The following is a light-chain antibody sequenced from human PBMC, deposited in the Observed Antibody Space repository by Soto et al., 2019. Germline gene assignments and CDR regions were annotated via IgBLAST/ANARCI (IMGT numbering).Light chain of an antibody. CDR3: QHCQPYGDSPPLT. CDR1: QSVISK. J-gene: IGKJ4*01. CDR2: GAS. V-gene: IGKV3-15*01. Sequence: ETVMTQSPATLSVSPGERATLSCRASQSVISKLAWYQQKPGQAPRLLIYGASTRATGIPARFSGSGSGTEFTLTISSLQSEDFAVYYCQHCQPYGDSPPLTFGGGTKVEIK.